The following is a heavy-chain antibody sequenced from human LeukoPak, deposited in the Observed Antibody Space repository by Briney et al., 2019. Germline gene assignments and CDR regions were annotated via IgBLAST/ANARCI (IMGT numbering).Heavy chain of an antibody. Sequence: ASVKVSCKASGYTFTGYYMHWVRQAPGQGLEWMGWINPNSGGTNYAQKFQGRVTMTRDTSISTAYMELSRLRSDDTAVYYCARDHVLLWFGEPRDAFDIWGQGTMVTVSS. D-gene: IGHD3-10*01. CDR2: INPNSGGT. CDR1: GYTFTGYY. V-gene: IGHV1-2*02. CDR3: ARDHVLLWFGEPRDAFDI. J-gene: IGHJ3*02.